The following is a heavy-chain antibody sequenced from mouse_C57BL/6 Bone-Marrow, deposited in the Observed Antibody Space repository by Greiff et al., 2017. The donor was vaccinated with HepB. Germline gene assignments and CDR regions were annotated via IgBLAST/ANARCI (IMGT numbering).Heavy chain of an antibody. D-gene: IGHD1-1*01. J-gene: IGHJ2*01. CDR2: IWRGGST. V-gene: IGHV2-5*01. Sequence: VQLVESGPGLVQPSQSLSITCTVSGFSLTSYGVHWVRQSPGKGLEWLGVIWRGGSTDYNAAFMSRLSITKDNSKSQVFFKMNSLQADDTAIYYCAKNSDYYGSSYGYLDYWGQGTTLTVSS. CDR1: GFSLTSYG. CDR3: AKNSDYYGSSYGYLDY.